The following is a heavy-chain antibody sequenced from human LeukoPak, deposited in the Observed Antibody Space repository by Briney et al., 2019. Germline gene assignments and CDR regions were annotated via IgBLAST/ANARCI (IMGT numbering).Heavy chain of an antibody. CDR2: FDPEDGET. CDR3: ATDPDTAMVTWSLT. V-gene: IGHV1-24*01. Sequence: ASVKVSFKVSGYTLTELSMHWVRQAPGKGLEWMGGFDPEDGETIYAQKFQGRVTMTEDTSTDTAYMELSSLRSEDTAVYYCATDPDTAMVTWSLTWGQGTLFTVSS. D-gene: IGHD5-18*01. CDR1: GYTLTELS. J-gene: IGHJ5*02.